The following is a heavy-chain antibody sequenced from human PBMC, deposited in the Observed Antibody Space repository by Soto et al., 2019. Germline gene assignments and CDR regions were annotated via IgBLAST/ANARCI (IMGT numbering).Heavy chain of an antibody. CDR3: ARDSSGRHDY. CDR2: IYHGGAT. V-gene: IGHV4-59*01. Sequence: SETLSLTCSVSGGSISSYYWSWIRQPAGKGLEWIGYIYHGGATTYNASLKSRVTISVDTSKNQFFLKVNSVTAADTAVYFCARDSSGRHDYWGQGTPVTVSS. D-gene: IGHD3-22*01. J-gene: IGHJ4*02. CDR1: GGSISSYY.